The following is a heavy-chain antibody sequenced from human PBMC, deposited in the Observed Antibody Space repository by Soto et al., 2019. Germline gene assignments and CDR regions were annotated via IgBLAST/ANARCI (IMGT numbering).Heavy chain of an antibody. CDR3: ARGSSIAGLYYGMDV. J-gene: IGHJ6*02. CDR2: NYYSGIT. Sequence: QVQLQESGPGLVKPSQTLSLTCTVSGGSISSGGYYWTWIRQHPGKGLEWIGYNYYSGITYYNPSLKSPVTISLDTSKNAFSLKLSSVTAADTAVYYCARGSSIAGLYYGMDVWGQGTTVTVSS. D-gene: IGHD6-6*01. CDR1: GGSISSGGYY. V-gene: IGHV4-31*01.